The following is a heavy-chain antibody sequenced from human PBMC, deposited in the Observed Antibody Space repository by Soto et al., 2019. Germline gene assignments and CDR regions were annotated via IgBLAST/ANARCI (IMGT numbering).Heavy chain of an antibody. Sequence: ASVKVSCKASGYTFTYYTVHWVRQAPGQRLEWMGWINAGDGNTKYSPNFQGRVTITKDTSASTVYMELSSLRSEDTAVYFCTRDYYDSSGYYPKFGYWVQGTLVTVSS. CDR2: INAGDGNT. CDR3: TRDYYDSSGYYPKFGY. CDR1: GYTFTYYT. J-gene: IGHJ4*02. V-gene: IGHV1-3*01. D-gene: IGHD3-22*01.